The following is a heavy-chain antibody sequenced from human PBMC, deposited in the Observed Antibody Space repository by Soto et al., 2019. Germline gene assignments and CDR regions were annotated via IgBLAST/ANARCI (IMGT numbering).Heavy chain of an antibody. Sequence: EVQLVESGGGLVQPGGSLRLSCVASGFTFSTDSMNWVRQAPGKGLEWVAHISTSGATRYYADSVKGRFTISRDNAKTSLYLQMDSLGNEDTAVYYGGRFCSSGFDYWGQGTLVTVSS. V-gene: IGHV3-48*02. D-gene: IGHD6-19*01. CDR2: ISTSGATR. J-gene: IGHJ4*02. CDR3: GRFCSSGFDY. CDR1: GFTFSTDS.